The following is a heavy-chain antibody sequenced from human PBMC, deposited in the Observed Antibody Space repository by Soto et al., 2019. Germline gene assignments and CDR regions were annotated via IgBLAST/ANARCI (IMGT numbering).Heavy chain of an antibody. CDR1: GYIFTDYY. D-gene: IGHD6-13*01. CDR3: ARDTAAGAGIGWDY. CDR2: INPNSDDT. V-gene: IGHV1-2*02. Sequence: ASVKVSCKASGYIFTDYYIHWVRQAPGQGLEWMGWINPNSDDTRYAQKFRGRVTVTMDTSISTAYMDLSRLTSDDTAVYYCARDTAAGAGIGWDYWGQGTMVTVSS. J-gene: IGHJ4*01.